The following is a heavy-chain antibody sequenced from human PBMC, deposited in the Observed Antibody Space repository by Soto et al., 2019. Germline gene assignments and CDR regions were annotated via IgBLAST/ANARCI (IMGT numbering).Heavy chain of an antibody. J-gene: IGHJ4*02. V-gene: IGHV3-15*01. CDR1: GFTFSNAW. Sequence: GGSLRLSCAASGFTFSNAWMSWVRQAPGKGLEWVGRIKSKTDGGTTDYAAPVKGRFTISRDDSKNTLYLQMNSLKTEDTAVYYCTPERRMGLPDQWGQGNLVTVSS. CDR2: IKSKTDGGTT. D-gene: IGHD1-7*01. CDR3: TPERRMGLPDQ.